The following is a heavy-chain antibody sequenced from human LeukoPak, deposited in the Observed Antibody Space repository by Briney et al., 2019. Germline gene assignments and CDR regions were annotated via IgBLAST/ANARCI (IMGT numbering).Heavy chain of an antibody. CDR2: ITSSGRTP. J-gene: IGHJ4*02. Sequence: GESLRLSCGASGFTFNTHAMSWVRQAPGKGLEWVAGITSSGRTPFYTDSVRGRFIISRDNSKNTLYLQMNSLRGDDSAVYYCAKDRPNFYETSGSYYKMKGDFWGQGSLVTVSS. CDR1: GFTFNTHA. D-gene: IGHD3-10*01. V-gene: IGHV3-23*01. CDR3: AKDRPNFYETSGSYYKMKGDF.